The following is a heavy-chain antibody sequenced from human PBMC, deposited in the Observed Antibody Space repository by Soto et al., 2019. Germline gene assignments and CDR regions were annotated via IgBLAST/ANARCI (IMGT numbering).Heavy chain of an antibody. CDR3: AKPLAPPYDYGEFLFDY. D-gene: IGHD4-17*01. J-gene: IGHJ4*02. CDR1: GFTFDDYA. V-gene: IGHV3-9*01. Sequence: GGSLRLSCAASGFTFDDYAMHWVRQAPGKGLEWVSGISWNSGSIGYADSVKGRFTISRDNAKNSLYLQMNSLRAEDTALYYCAKPLAPPYDYGEFLFDYWGQGTLVTVSS. CDR2: ISWNSGSI.